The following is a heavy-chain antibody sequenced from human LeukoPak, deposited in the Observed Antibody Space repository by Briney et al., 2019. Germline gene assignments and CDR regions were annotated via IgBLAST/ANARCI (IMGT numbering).Heavy chain of an antibody. CDR1: GGSISSSSYY. CDR3: ARLSPQIAALDY. Sequence: SETLSLTCTVSGGSISSSSYYWGWIRQPPGKGLEWIGSIYYSGSTYYNPSLKSRVTVSVDTSKNQFSLKLSSVTAADTAVYYCARLSPQIAALDYWAREPWSPSPQ. D-gene: IGHD6-13*01. V-gene: IGHV4-39*01. J-gene: IGHJ4*02. CDR2: IYYSGST.